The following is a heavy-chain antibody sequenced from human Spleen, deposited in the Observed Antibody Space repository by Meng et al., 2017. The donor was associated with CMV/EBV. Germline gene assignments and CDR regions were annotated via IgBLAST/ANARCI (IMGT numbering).Heavy chain of an antibody. V-gene: IGHV1-2*02. CDR2: INPNSGGT. CDR3: ARVKDVHGWNYVGFDY. CDR1: GYPSTGYY. D-gene: IGHD1-7*01. Sequence: QVLLLQAAYTVNKPGSFVKVSCKVSGYPSTGYYMQWVRPAPVQGLEWMGGINPNSGGTNYAQKFQGRVTMTRDTSISTAYMELSSLRSEDTAVYYCARVKDVHGWNYVGFDYWGQGTLVTVSS. J-gene: IGHJ4*02.